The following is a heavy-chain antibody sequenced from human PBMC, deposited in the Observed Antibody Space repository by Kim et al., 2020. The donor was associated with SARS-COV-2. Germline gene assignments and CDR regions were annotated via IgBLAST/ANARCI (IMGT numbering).Heavy chain of an antibody. CDR3: ARGKYSSSWYGLGKAFDI. CDR1: GGSFSGYY. Sequence: SETLSLTCAVYGGSFSGYYWSWIRQPPGKGLEWIGEINHSGSTNYNPSLKSRVTISVDTSKNQFSLKLSSVTAADTAVYYCARGKYSSSWYGLGKAFDIWGQGTIVTVSS. D-gene: IGHD6-13*01. CDR2: INHSGST. J-gene: IGHJ3*02. V-gene: IGHV4-34*01.